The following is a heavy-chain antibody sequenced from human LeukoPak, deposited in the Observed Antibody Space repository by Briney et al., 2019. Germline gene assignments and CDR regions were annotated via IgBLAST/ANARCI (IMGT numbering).Heavy chain of an antibody. V-gene: IGHV3-74*01. CDR1: GFTFSSYW. CDR2: INSDGSST. CDR3: AREVEMATINY. Sequence: GGSLRLSCAASGFTFSSYWMHRVRQAPGKGLVWVSRINSDGSSTSYADSVKGRFTISRDNAKNTLYLQMNSLRAEDTAVYYCAREVEMATINYWGQGTLVTVSS. D-gene: IGHD5-24*01. J-gene: IGHJ4*02.